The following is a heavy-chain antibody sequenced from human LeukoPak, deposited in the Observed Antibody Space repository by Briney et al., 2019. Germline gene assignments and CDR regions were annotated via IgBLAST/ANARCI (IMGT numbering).Heavy chain of an antibody. CDR3: ARVSSPSGFDY. CDR2: ISSSSSYI. D-gene: IGHD1-14*01. V-gene: IGHV3-21*01. J-gene: IGHJ4*02. CDR1: GFTFSSYS. Sequence: GGSLRLSCAASGFTFSSYSMNWVRQAPGKGLEWVSSISSSSSYIYYADSVKGRFTISRDNAKDSLYLQMNSLRAEDTAVYYCARVSSPSGFDYWGQGTLVTVSS.